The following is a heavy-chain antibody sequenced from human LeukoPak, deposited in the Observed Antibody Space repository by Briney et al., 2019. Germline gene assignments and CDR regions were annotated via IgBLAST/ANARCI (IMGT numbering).Heavy chain of an antibody. CDR2: IYPGDSDT. D-gene: IGHD6-13*01. J-gene: IGHJ6*04. Sequence: GESLKISCKGSGYSFTSYWIGWVRQMPGKGLEWMGIIYPGDSDTRYSPSFQGQVTISADKSISTAYLQWSSLKASDTAMYYCARLVTYSSSWNSYYYYSGMDVWGKGTTVTVSS. V-gene: IGHV5-51*01. CDR3: ARLVTYSSSWNSYYYYSGMDV. CDR1: GYSFTSYW.